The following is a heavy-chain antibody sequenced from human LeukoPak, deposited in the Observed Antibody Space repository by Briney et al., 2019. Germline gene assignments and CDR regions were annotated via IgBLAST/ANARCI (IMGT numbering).Heavy chain of an antibody. CDR1: GFTFSSYW. D-gene: IGHD3-22*01. CDR2: IYYSGNS. Sequence: PGGSLRLSCAASGFTFSSYWMSWVRQSPGKGLEWIGNIYYSGNSYYNPSLKSRVTISIDMSKKQFSLKVNSVTAADTAVYYCARLPYSYYDNSAYYYGFDIWGQGTMVTVSS. J-gene: IGHJ3*02. V-gene: IGHV4-39*01. CDR3: ARLPYSYYDNSAYYYGFDI.